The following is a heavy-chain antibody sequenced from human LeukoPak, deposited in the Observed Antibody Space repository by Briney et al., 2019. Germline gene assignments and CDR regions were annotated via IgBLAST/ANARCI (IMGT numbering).Heavy chain of an antibody. J-gene: IGHJ6*03. Sequence: PGGSLRLSCAASGFTFSSYEMNWVRQAPGKGLEWVSYISSSGSTIYYADSVKGRFTISRDNAKNSPYVQMNSLRAEDTAVYYCARGVPGYCSGTSCYKDYYYMDVWGKGTTVTVSS. CDR1: GFTFSSYE. D-gene: IGHD2-2*02. V-gene: IGHV3-48*03. CDR3: ARGVPGYCSGTSCYKDYYYMDV. CDR2: ISSSGSTI.